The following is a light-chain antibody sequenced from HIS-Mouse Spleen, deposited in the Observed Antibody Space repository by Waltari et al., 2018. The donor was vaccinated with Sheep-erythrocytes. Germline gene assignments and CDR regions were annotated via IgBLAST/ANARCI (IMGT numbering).Light chain of an antibody. J-gene: IGLJ2*01. CDR2: QDS. CDR3: QAWDSSTAV. CDR1: KLGDKY. Sequence: SYELTQPPSVSVSPGQTASITCSGDKLGDKYACWYHQKPGQSPVLVIHQDSKRPSGIPERFSGSNSGNTATLTISGTQAMDEADYYCQAWDSSTAVFGGGTKLTVL. V-gene: IGLV3-1*01.